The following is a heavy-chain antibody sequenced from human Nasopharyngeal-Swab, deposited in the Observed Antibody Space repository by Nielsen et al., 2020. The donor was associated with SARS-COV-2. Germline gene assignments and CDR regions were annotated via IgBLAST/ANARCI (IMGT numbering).Heavy chain of an antibody. J-gene: IGHJ4*02. V-gene: IGHV3-73*01. Sequence: GESLKISCAASGFVFRASAMHWVRQASGKGLEWLGRIGDKDHNYATTYGASAKGRFTISRDDSKNMAFLQMDSLKTEDTALYYCTTDFYFDYWGQGTLVTVSS. CDR1: GFVFRASA. CDR2: IGDKDHNYAT. CDR3: TTDFYFDY.